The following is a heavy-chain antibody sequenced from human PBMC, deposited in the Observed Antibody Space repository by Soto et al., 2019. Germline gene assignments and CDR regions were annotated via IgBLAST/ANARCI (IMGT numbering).Heavy chain of an antibody. V-gene: IGHV4-31*03. CDR1: GGSISSGGYY. J-gene: IGHJ6*02. CDR2: IYYSGST. Sequence: QVQLQESGPGLAKPSQTLSLTCTVSGGSISSGGYYWSWIRQHPGKGLEWIGYIYYSGSTYYNPSLKSRVTISVDTSKNQFSLKLSSVTAADTAVYYCARSPYSSSSPYYYYYGMDVWGQGTTVTVSS. D-gene: IGHD6-6*01. CDR3: ARSPYSSSSPYYYYYGMDV.